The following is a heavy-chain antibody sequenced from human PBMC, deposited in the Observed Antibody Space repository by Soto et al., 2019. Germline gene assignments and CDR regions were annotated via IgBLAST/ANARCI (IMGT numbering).Heavy chain of an antibody. CDR2: ISHDGNNK. Sequence: QVQLVESGGGVVQPGRSLXLXCXXSXFTFNRHPLHWVRQAPGKGLEWVAVISHDGNNKYYADSVKGRFTISRDNSMNMLYLQMHGLRTEDTAIFYCARASGHIYATLHGPFDHWGQGALVTVSS. CDR3: ARASGHIYATLHGPFDH. D-gene: IGHD2-8*01. V-gene: IGHV3-30-3*01. J-gene: IGHJ4*02. CDR1: XFTFNRHP.